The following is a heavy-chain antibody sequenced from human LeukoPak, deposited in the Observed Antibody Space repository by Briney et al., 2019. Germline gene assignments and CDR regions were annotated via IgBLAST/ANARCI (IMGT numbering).Heavy chain of an antibody. CDR3: ARVGGGYSAYYYGMDV. V-gene: IGHV3-21*01. Sequence: GGSLRLSCAGSGFTFSSCPMSWVRQAPGKGLEWVSSISSSSSYIYYADSVKGRFTISRDNAKNSLYLQMNSLRAEDTAVYYCARVGGGYSAYYYGMDVWGQGTTVTVSS. CDR1: GFTFSSCP. CDR2: ISSSSSYI. J-gene: IGHJ6*02. D-gene: IGHD5-12*01.